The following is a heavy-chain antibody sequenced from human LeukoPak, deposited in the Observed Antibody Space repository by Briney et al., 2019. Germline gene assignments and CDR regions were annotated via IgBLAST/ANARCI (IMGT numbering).Heavy chain of an antibody. J-gene: IGHJ6*03. D-gene: IGHD1-26*01. V-gene: IGHV3-48*04. CDR2: ISSSSTNI. CDR1: GFTFSTYS. Sequence: GGSLRLSCAASGFTFSTYSMNWVRQAPGKGLEWVSYISSSSTNIYYADSVKGRFTISRDNARNSLYLQMNSLRAEDTAVYYCARDPYSGTYGDTYYYYMDVWGKGTTVTISS. CDR3: ARDPYSGTYGDTYYYYMDV.